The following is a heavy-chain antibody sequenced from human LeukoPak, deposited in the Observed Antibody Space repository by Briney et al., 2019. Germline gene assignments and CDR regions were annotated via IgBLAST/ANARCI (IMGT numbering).Heavy chain of an antibody. Sequence: PGGSLRLSCAASGFTFDDYGMHWVRQPPGKGLEWVSGITWNSGSLAYADSVKGRFIISRDHAKNSLYLQMNSLRADDTALYYCARGKWLSESPLDSWGQGTLVTVSS. V-gene: IGHV3-9*01. J-gene: IGHJ4*02. D-gene: IGHD3-22*01. CDR2: ITWNSGSL. CDR1: GFTFDDYG. CDR3: ARGKWLSESPLDS.